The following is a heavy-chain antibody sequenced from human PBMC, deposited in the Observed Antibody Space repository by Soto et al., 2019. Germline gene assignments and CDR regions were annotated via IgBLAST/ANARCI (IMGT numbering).Heavy chain of an antibody. CDR2: IYYSGST. V-gene: IGHV4-59*08. CDR3: ARREAAAAGAFAY. D-gene: IGHD6-13*01. J-gene: IGHJ4*02. Sequence: SETLSLTCTVSGGSISSYYWSWIRQPPGKGLEWIGYIYYSGSTNYNPSLKSRVTISVDTSKNQFSLKLSSVTAADTAVYYCARREAAAAGAFAYWGQGTLVTVSS. CDR1: GGSISSYY.